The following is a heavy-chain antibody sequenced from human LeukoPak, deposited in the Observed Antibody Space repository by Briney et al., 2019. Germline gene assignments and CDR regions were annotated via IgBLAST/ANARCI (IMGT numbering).Heavy chain of an antibody. D-gene: IGHD3-3*01. CDR1: GFTFSSYS. J-gene: IGHJ4*02. V-gene: IGHV3-21*01. Sequence: GGSLRLSCAASGFTFSSYSMNWVRQAPGKGLEWVSSISSSSSSYIYYADSVKGRFTISRDNAKNSLYLQMNSLRAEDTAVYYCASDYDFWSGYYYFDYWGQGTLVTVSS. CDR2: ISSSSSSYI. CDR3: ASDYDFWSGYYYFDY.